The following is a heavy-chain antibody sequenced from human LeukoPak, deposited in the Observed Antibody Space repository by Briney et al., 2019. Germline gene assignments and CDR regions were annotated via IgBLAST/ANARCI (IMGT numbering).Heavy chain of an antibody. D-gene: IGHD1-26*01. CDR1: GFTFSSYW. V-gene: IGHV3-7*01. J-gene: IGHJ6*03. CDR3: ARELSISGSYYYYYYYYYMDV. CDR2: IKQDGSEK. Sequence: PGGSLRLSCAASGFTFSSYWMSWVRQAPGKGLEWVANIKQDGSEKYYVDSVKGRFTISRDNAKNSLYLQMNSLRAEDTAVYYCARELSISGSYYYYYYYYYMDVWGKGTTVTVSS.